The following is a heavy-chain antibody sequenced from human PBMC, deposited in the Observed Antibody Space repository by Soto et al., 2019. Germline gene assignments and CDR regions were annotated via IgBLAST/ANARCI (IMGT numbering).Heavy chain of an antibody. Sequence: PXGTLALTSTVSGGSISSRSYYGGWIRQPPGKGLEWIGSIYYSGSTYYNPSLKSRVTISVDTSKNQFSLKLSSETAADTAVYYCARQDKVGFYWGQGTLVTVSS. V-gene: IGHV4-39*01. CDR3: ARQDKVGFY. CDR1: GGSISSRSYY. CDR2: IYYSGST. J-gene: IGHJ4*02.